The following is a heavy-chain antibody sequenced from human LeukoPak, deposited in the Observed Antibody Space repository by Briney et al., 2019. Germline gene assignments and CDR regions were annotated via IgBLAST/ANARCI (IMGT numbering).Heavy chain of an antibody. J-gene: IGHJ4*02. CDR2: ISYDGSNK. CDR1: GFTFSSYA. Sequence: PGGSLRLSCAASGFTFSSYAMHWVRQAPGKGLEGVAVISYDGSNKYYADSVKGRFTISRDNSKSTLYLQMNSLRAEDTAAYYCARDRNYYDSSGYYYGVDYWGQGTLVTVSS. D-gene: IGHD3-22*01. CDR3: ARDRNYYDSSGYYYGVDY. V-gene: IGHV3-30*01.